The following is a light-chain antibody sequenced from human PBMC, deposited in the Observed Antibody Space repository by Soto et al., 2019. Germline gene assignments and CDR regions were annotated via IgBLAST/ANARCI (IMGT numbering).Light chain of an antibody. CDR3: CSYAGSSTYV. J-gene: IGLJ1*01. CDR1: SSDVGSYNL. V-gene: IGLV2-23*02. CDR2: EVS. Sequence: QSELTQPASVSGSPGQSITISCTGTSSDVGSYNLVSWYQQHPGKAPKLMIYEVSKRPSGVSNRFSGSKSGNTASLTISGLQAEDELDYHCCSYAGSSTYVFGTGTKVSV.